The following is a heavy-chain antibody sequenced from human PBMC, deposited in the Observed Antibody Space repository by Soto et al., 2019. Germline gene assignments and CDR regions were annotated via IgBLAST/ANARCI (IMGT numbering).Heavy chain of an antibody. CDR1: GGTFSSYT. J-gene: IGHJ3*02. CDR2: IIPNSGGT. Sequence: GASVKVSCTASGGTFSSYTISWVRQAPGQGLEWMGWIIPNSGGTNYAQKFQGWVTMTRDTSTSTAYMELSRLRSDDTAVYYCATAHYYDSSGYETDAFDIWGQGTMVTVSS. V-gene: IGHV1-2*04. D-gene: IGHD3-22*01. CDR3: ATAHYYDSSGYETDAFDI.